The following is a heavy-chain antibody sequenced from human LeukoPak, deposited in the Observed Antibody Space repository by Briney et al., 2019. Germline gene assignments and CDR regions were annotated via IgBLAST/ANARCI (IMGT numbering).Heavy chain of an antibody. CDR2: IYSGGST. V-gene: IGHV3-66*01. CDR1: GFTVSSNY. D-gene: IGHD1-26*01. CDR3: ALIPGAWDGMDV. J-gene: IGHJ6*02. Sequence: GGSLRLSCAASGFTVSSNYMSWVRQAPGKGLEWVSVIYSGGSTYYADSVKGRFTISRDNSKNTLYLQMNSLRAEDTAVYYCALIPGAWDGMDVWGQGTTVTVSS.